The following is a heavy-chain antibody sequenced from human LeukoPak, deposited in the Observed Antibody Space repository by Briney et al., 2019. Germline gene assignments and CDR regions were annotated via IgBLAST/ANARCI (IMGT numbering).Heavy chain of an antibody. Sequence: GESLKISFKSSGYRYSDYWIGLVRQMPGKGLEWMSIIYGGDSASRYSPSLPGQVTISADSSINTAYLQWSSLKASDTAMYYCARTTTYSSGWYGAYWGQGTLVTVSP. CDR3: ARTTTYSSGWYGAY. J-gene: IGHJ4*02. CDR1: GYRYSDYW. D-gene: IGHD6-19*01. CDR2: IYGGDSAS. V-gene: IGHV5-51*01.